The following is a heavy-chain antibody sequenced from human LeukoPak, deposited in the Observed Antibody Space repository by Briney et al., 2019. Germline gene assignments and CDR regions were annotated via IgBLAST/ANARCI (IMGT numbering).Heavy chain of an antibody. CDR2: ISAYNGNT. CDR1: GYTFTSYY. J-gene: IGHJ4*02. D-gene: IGHD2-21*01. Sequence: ASVEVSCEASGYTFTSYYMHWVRQAPGQGLEWMGWISAYNGNTNYPQKLQGRVTMTTDTSTSTVYMELRSLRSDDTAVYYCARVTYGYFDYWGQGTLVTVSS. CDR3: ARVTYGYFDY. V-gene: IGHV1-18*04.